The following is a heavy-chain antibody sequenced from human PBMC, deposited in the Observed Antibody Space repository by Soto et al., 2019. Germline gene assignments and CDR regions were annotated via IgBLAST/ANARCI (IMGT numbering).Heavy chain of an antibody. CDR2: INHSGST. J-gene: IGHJ6*02. CDR1: GGSFSGYY. D-gene: IGHD3-3*01. Sequence: SETLSLTCAVYGGSFSGYYWSWIRQPPGKGLERIGEINHSGSTNYNPSLKSRVTISVDTSKNQFSLKLSSVTAADTAVYYCARQTPDYDFWSGSLDGMDVWGQGTTVTVSS. V-gene: IGHV4-34*01. CDR3: ARQTPDYDFWSGSLDGMDV.